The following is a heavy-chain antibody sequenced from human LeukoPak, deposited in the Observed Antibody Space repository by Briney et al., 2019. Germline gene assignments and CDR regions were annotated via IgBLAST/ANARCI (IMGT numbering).Heavy chain of an antibody. CDR3: ARENRGSGSYYVNYYYYGMDV. J-gene: IGHJ6*02. V-gene: IGHV3-33*01. CDR2: IWYDGSNK. CDR1: GFTFSSYG. D-gene: IGHD3-10*01. Sequence: GGSLRLSCAASGFTFSSYGMHWVRQAPGKGLEWVAVIWYDGSNKYYADSVKGRFTISRDNAKNSLYLQMNSLRAEDTAVYYCARENRGSGSYYVNYYYYGMDVWGQGTTVTVSS.